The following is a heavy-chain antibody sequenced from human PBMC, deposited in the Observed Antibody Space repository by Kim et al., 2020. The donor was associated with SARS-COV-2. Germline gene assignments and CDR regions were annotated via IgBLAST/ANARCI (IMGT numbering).Heavy chain of an antibody. V-gene: IGHV3-33*01. CDR2: IWYDGSNK. Sequence: GGSLRLSCAASGFTFSSYGMHWVRQAPGKGLEWVAVIWYDGSNKYYADSVKGRFTISRDNSKNTLYLQMNSLRAEDTAVYYCARDFDIIAARRGSPTPRDYWGQGTLVTVSS. CDR3: ARDFDIIAARRGSPTPRDY. J-gene: IGHJ4*02. CDR1: GFTFSSYG. D-gene: IGHD6-6*01.